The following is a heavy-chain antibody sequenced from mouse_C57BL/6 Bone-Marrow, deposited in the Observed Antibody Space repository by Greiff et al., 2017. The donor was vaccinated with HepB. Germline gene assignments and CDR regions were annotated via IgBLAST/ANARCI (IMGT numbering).Heavy chain of an antibody. J-gene: IGHJ4*01. CDR3: AIYYDCMDY. CDR1: GYTFTDYY. CDR2: INPNNGGT. D-gene: IGHD2-4*01. Sequence: EVQLQQSGPELVKPGASVKISCKASGYTFTDYYMNWVKQSHGKSLEWIGDINPNNGGTSYNQKFKGKATLTVDKSSSTAYMELRSLTSEDSAVYYCAIYYDCMDYWGQGTSVTVSS. V-gene: IGHV1-26*01.